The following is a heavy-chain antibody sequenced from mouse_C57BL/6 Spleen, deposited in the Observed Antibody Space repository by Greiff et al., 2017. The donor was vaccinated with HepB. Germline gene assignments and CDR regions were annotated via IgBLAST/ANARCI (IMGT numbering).Heavy chain of an antibody. CDR3: ADSKEAWFAY. CDR1: GYTFTSYW. CDR2: INPSSGYT. J-gene: IGHJ3*01. V-gene: IGHV1-7*01. Sequence: VQLQQSGAELAKPGASVKLSCKASGYTFTSYWMHWVKQRPGQGLEWIGYINPSSGYTKYNQKFKDKSKLAADNSSSIAYMQLSRLTYEDSAVYYCADSKEAWFAYWGQGTLVTVSA. D-gene: IGHD3-3*01.